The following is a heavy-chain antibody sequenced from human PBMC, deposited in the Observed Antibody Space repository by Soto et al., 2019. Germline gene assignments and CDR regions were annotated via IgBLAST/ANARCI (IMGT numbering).Heavy chain of an antibody. Sequence: SETLSLTCTVSGGSISSGGYYWSWIRQHPGKGLEWIGYIYYSGSTYYNPSLKSRVTVSVDTSKNQFSLKLSSVTAADTAVYYCARAGLSPLNDYWGQGTLVTVSS. CDR1: GGSISSGGYY. CDR2: IYYSGST. CDR3: ARAGLSPLNDY. V-gene: IGHV4-31*03. D-gene: IGHD3-16*01. J-gene: IGHJ4*02.